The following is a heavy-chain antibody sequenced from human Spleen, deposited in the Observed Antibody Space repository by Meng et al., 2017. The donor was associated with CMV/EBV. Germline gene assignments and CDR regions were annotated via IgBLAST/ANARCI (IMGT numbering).Heavy chain of an antibody. V-gene: IGHV1-46*01. Sequence: ASVKVSCKASGYTFTSYYIHWVRQAPGQGLEWVGVINPSGGRTSYPQKFQGRVTMTRDTSTSTAYMELSSLRSEDTAVYYCARDLYRGRDGYLGCWGQGPLVTVSS. CDR1: GYTFTSYY. J-gene: IGHJ4*02. CDR3: ARDLYRGRDGYLGC. D-gene: IGHD5-24*01. CDR2: INPSGGRT.